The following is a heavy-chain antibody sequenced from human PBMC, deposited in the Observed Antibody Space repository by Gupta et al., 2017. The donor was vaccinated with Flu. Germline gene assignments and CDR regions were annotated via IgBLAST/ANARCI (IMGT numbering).Heavy chain of an antibody. Sequence: HITLKESGPTLVKPTQTLTLTCTFSGFSLNIPGEGVAWIRQPPGKALEWLALIHSNDNTRYSPSLKRRLAVTKDTSRNQVVLTLTNVDPVDTATYFCAYRLHGDYDYWGQGILVTVSS. D-gene: IGHD4-17*01. CDR1: GFSLNIPGEG. J-gene: IGHJ4*02. V-gene: IGHV2-5*01. CDR2: IHSNDNT. CDR3: AYRLHGDYDY.